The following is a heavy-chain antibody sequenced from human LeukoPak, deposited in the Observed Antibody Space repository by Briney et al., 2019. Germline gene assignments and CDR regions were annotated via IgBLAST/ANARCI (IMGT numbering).Heavy chain of an antibody. CDR3: AREREGSGSYNFDY. CDR2: IIPIFGTA. CDR1: GGTFSSYA. J-gene: IGHJ4*02. Sequence: EASVKVSCKASGGTFSSYAISWVRQAPGQGLEWMGGIIPIFGTANYAQKFQGRVTITADESTSTAYMELSSLRSEDTAVYYCAREREGSGSYNFDYWGQGTLVTVSS. V-gene: IGHV1-69*13. D-gene: IGHD3-10*01.